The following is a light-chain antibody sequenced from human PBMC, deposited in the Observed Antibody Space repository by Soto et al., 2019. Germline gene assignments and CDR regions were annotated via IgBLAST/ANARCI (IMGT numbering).Light chain of an antibody. Sequence: FVLPQSHSTLSLSAGERATLSCVSSQSVSRNYLVWYQQKPGQAPRLLIYGASGRATGIPDRFSGSGSGTDFTLTISRLEPEDFAVYYCQQYGSSPTTFGHGTKVDIK. CDR2: GAS. CDR3: QQYGSSPTT. CDR1: QSVSRNY. J-gene: IGKJ1*01. V-gene: IGKV3-20*01.